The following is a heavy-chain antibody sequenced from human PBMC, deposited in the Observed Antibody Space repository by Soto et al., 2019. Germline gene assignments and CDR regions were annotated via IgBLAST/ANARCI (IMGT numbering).Heavy chain of an antibody. CDR1: GYTFTSYD. CDR3: ARVLYDYIWGSYRYFDY. Sequence: QVQLVQSGAEVKKPGASVKVSCKASGYTFTSYDSNWVRQATGQGLEWMGWMNPKSGNTGYAQKFQGRVTMTRNPYINTAYMELSSMRSEDTAVYYCARVLYDYIWGSYRYFDYWGKGRLVTVSS. V-gene: IGHV1-8*01. CDR2: MNPKSGNT. D-gene: IGHD3-16*02. J-gene: IGHJ4*02.